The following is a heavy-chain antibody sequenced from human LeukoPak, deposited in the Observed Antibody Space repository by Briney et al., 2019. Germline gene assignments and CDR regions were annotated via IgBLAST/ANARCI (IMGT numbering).Heavy chain of an antibody. CDR2: ISYDGSNK. CDR3: ARVMSGYIYYYYMDV. CDR1: GFTFSSYA. Sequence: GRSLRLSCAASGFTFSSYAMHWVRQAPGKGLEWVAVISYDGSNKYYADSVKGRFTISRDNAKNSLYLQMNSLRAEDTAVYYCARVMSGYIYYYYMDVWGKGTTVTVSS. J-gene: IGHJ6*03. D-gene: IGHD3-3*01. V-gene: IGHV3-30*04.